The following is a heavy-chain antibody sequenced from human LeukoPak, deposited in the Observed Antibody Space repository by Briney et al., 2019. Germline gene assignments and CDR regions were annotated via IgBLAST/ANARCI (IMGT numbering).Heavy chain of an antibody. Sequence: SETLSLTCTVPGGSINSYYWSWIRQFPGKGLEWIGYIYYSGSTDYNPSLKGRVTISVDTSKSQFTLKLSSVTAADTAVYYCARSTGRDGYNFGYWGQGTLVTVSS. CDR2: IYYSGST. CDR1: GGSINSYY. CDR3: ARSTGRDGYNFGY. V-gene: IGHV4-59*08. D-gene: IGHD5-24*01. J-gene: IGHJ4*02.